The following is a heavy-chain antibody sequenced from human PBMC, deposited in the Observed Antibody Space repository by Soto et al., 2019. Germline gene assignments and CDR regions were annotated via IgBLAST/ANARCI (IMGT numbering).Heavy chain of an antibody. CDR3: ARWVEVSLDYFDS. CDR1: GGSMSNGYYY. J-gene: IGHJ4*02. D-gene: IGHD1-20*01. CDR2: IYHSGRT. V-gene: IGHV4-31*11. Sequence: SETLSLTCAVSGGSMSNGYYYWSWVRQNPGKGLEWIGHIYHSGRTYYNPSLKSRVGILVDTSKNQFSLNLNSVTAADTAVYYCARWVEVSLDYFDSWGQGTPVTVSS.